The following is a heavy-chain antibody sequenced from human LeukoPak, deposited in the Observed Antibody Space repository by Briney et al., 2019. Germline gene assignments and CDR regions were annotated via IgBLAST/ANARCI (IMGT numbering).Heavy chain of an antibody. CDR1: EFTFSNYA. V-gene: IGHV3-23*01. CDR3: AKGQSGQWLAFAY. D-gene: IGHD6-19*01. Sequence: GGSLRLSCSPSEFTFSNYAMGWVRQAPGKGLEWVSVISATGDTTYYADSVKGRFTISRDNSKNTLYLQMNNLRAEDTAVYFCAKGQSGQWLAFAYWGQGTLVTVSS. J-gene: IGHJ4*02. CDR2: ISATGDTT.